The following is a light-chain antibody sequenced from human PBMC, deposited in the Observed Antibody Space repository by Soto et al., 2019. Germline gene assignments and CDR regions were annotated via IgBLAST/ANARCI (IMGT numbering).Light chain of an antibody. CDR3: QQYGSSPYT. V-gene: IGKV3-20*01. CDR2: GAS. J-gene: IGKJ2*01. CDR1: QSVSSSY. Sequence: EIVLTQSPGTLSLSPGERATLSCRASQSVSSSYLAWYQLKPGQAPRLLIYGASSRATGIPDRFSGSGSGTDFTLTISRLEPEDFTVYYCQQYGSSPYTFGQGTKLEIK.